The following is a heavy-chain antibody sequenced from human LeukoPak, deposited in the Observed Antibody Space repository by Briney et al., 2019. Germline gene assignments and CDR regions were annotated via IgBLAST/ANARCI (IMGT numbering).Heavy chain of an antibody. J-gene: IGHJ4*02. CDR3: ARIHRYCSGGACYVLDN. D-gene: IGHD2-15*01. V-gene: IGHV4-34*01. CDR1: GGSFSGYY. CDR2: IYHSGST. Sequence: PSETLSLTCAVYGGSFSGYYWSWIRQPPGKGLEWIGYIYHSGSTYYNPSLKSRVTISVDRSKNQFSLKLSSVTAADTAVYYCARIHRYCSGGACYVLDNWGQGTLVAVSS.